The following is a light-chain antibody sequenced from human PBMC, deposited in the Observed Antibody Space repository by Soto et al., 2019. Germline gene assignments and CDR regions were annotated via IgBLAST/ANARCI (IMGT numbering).Light chain of an antibody. CDR2: GAS. CDR1: QSVSSTY. Sequence: EIVLTQSPGTLSLSPGERATLSCRASQSVSSTYVAWYQQKSGQAPRLLIYGASSRATGIPDRFSGSGSGTDFTLTISRLEPEDFALYYCQQYSSSPLTFGGGTKVDIK. CDR3: QQYSSSPLT. V-gene: IGKV3-20*01. J-gene: IGKJ4*01.